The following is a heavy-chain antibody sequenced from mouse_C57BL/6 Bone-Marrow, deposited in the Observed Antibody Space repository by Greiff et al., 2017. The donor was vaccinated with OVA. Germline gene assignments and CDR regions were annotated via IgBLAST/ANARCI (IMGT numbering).Heavy chain of an antibody. CDR1: GFNIKDDY. J-gene: IGHJ3*01. CDR3: TTTGKGFAY. V-gene: IGHV14-4*01. Sequence: EVQLVESGAELVRPGASVKLSCTASGFNIKDDYMHWVKQRPEQGLEWIGWIDPENGDTEYASKFQGKATITADTSSNTAYLQLSSLTSEDTAVYYCTTTGKGFAYWGQGTLVTVSA. CDR2: IDPENGDT.